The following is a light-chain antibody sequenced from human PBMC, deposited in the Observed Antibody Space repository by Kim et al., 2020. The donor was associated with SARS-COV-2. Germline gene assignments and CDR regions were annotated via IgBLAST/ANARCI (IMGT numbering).Light chain of an antibody. CDR3: GADHGSGSNFVWV. CDR2: VGTGGIVG. Sequence: CTLSGDCSLYEVDWYQQRPGKGPRFVVRVGTGGIVGSKGDGIPDRFSVLGSGLNRYLTIKNIQEEDESDYHCGADHGSGSNFVWVFGGGTKVTVL. V-gene: IGLV9-49*01. CDR1: GDCSLYE. J-gene: IGLJ3*02.